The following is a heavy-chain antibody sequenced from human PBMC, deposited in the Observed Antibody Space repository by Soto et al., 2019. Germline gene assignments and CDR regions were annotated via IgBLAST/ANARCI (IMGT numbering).Heavy chain of an antibody. CDR3: ARDMMSGWTYKYYGMDV. Sequence: QVHLVESGGGVVQPGRSLRLSCEASGFTFTKYAIHWVRQAPGKGLEWVAVVSYDGNDNYYAGFVQGRFTISRDNSKNTLFLQMNSLSPEDTAVYYCARDMMSGWTYKYYGMDVWGQGTTVTVSS. V-gene: IGHV3-30-3*01. CDR2: VSYDGNDN. CDR1: GFTFTKYA. J-gene: IGHJ6*02. D-gene: IGHD3-3*01.